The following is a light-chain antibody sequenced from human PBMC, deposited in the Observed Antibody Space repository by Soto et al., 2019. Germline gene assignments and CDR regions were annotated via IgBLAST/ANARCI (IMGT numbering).Light chain of an antibody. CDR2: WAS. CDR1: QSVLSSSNNKNY. CDR3: QQYYSIPYT. Sequence: DIVMTQSPDSLAVSLGERATINCKSSQSVLSSSNNKNYLAWYQQKPGQPPKLLIYWASTRESGVPDRFSGSGSGTDFTLTINSPQAEDVAVYYCQQYYSIPYTFGQGTKVEIK. V-gene: IGKV4-1*01. J-gene: IGKJ2*01.